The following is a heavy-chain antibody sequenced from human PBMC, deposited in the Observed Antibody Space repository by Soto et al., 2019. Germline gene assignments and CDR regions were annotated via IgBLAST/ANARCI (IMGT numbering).Heavy chain of an antibody. D-gene: IGHD4-17*01. CDR1: GGSINYSY. CDR3: ARVNYGDYYYGMDG. J-gene: IGHJ6*02. V-gene: IGHV4-59*01. CDR2: ISYTGSA. Sequence: PSETLSLTCTVSGGSINYSYWTWIRQPPGKGLEWIGYISYTGSANYNASLKSRLTISVDTSKNQFSLKLSSVTAADTALYYCARVNYGDYYYGMDGWGQGTTVTVSS.